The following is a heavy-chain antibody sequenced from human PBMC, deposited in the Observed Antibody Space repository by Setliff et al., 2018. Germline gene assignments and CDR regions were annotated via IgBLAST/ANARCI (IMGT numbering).Heavy chain of an antibody. CDR1: GGSISDYY. J-gene: IGHJ4*02. CDR2: IYYSGST. D-gene: IGHD5-12*01. CDR3: ARVDGDGYKERYFDY. V-gene: IGHV4-59*01. Sequence: SETLSLTCTVSGGSISDYYWSWIRQPPGKGLEWIGYIYYSGSTNYNPSLKSRVTISVDTSKNQFSLKLSSVTAADTAVYYCARVDGDGYKERYFDYWGQGTPVTVSS.